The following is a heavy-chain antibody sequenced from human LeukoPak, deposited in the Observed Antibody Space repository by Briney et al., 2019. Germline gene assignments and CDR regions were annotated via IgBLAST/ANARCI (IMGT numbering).Heavy chain of an antibody. CDR1: GGPFSGYY. J-gene: IGHJ4*02. D-gene: IGHD3-3*01. CDR3: ARGKGYYDFWSGYYHFDY. V-gene: IGHV4-34*01. CDR2: INHSGST. Sequence: ETLSLTCAVYGGPFSGYYGSWIRQPPGKGLEWIGEINHSGSTNYNPSLKSPVSISLDTSKNHFSLYLSSVTAADTAVYYCARGKGYYDFWSGYYHFDYWGQGTLVTVSS.